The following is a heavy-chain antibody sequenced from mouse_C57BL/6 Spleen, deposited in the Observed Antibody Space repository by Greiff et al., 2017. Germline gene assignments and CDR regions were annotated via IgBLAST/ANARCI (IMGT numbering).Heavy chain of an antibody. CDR2: ICGGGST. V-gene: IGHV2-9*01. CDR3: AKDDTQEWFAY. J-gene: IGHJ3*01. Sequence: VMLVESGPGLVAPSQCLSISCTASGFSLSSYGVDWVRQPPGKGLEWLGVICGGGSTNYYSALMSGLSISKDNYKSQVFLKMNSLKTDDTAMYYCAKDDTQEWFAYWGQGTLVTVSA. CDR1: GFSLSSYG.